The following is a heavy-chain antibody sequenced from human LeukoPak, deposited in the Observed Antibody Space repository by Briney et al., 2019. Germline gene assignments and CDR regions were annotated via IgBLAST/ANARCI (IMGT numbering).Heavy chain of an antibody. CDR1: GFTFDDYA. CDR3: ARDPTIFGVVIPTGYMDV. J-gene: IGHJ6*03. D-gene: IGHD3-3*01. CDR2: ISWNSGSI. Sequence: SLRLSCAASGFTFDDYAMHWVRQAPGKGLEWVSGISWNSGSIGYADSVKGRFTISRDNAKNTLYLQMNSLRAEDTAVYYCARDPTIFGVVIPTGYMDVWGKGTTVTVSS. V-gene: IGHV3-9*01.